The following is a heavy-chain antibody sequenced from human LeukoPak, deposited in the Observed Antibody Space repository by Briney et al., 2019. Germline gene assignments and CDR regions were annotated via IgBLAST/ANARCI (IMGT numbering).Heavy chain of an antibody. J-gene: IGHJ6*02. D-gene: IGHD2-2*01. V-gene: IGHV4-59*01. CDR2: IYYSGST. CDR1: GGSISSYY. Sequence: SETLSLTCTVSGGSISSYYWSWIRQPPGKGLEWIGYIYYSGSTNYNPSLKSRVTISVDTSKNQFSLKLSSVTAADTAVYYCARDTLPAARRDGMNVWGQGTTVTVSS. CDR3: ARDTLPAARRDGMNV.